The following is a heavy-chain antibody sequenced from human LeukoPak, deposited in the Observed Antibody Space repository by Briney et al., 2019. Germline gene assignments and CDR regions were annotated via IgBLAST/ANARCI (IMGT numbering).Heavy chain of an antibody. CDR3: AKDIGDSGWYYFDY. V-gene: IGHV3-48*04. J-gene: IGHJ4*02. CDR2: ISGSSTI. D-gene: IGHD6-19*01. Sequence: GGSLRLSCAASGFTFSSYSMNWVRQAPGKGLEWVSYISGSSTIYYADSVKGRFTISRDNAKNSLYLQMNSLRAEDTALYYCAKDIGDSGWYYFDYWGQGTLVTVSS. CDR1: GFTFSSYS.